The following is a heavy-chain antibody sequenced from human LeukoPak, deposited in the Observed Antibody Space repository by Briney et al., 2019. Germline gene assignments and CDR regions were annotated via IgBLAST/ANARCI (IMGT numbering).Heavy chain of an antibody. CDR2: ISYDGSNK. CDR1: GFTFSSYG. CDR3: AKDEFKAYSSSSISGLGIDY. D-gene: IGHD6-6*01. Sequence: GGSLRLSCAASGFTFSSYGMHWVRQAPGKGLEWVAVISYDGSNKYYADSVKGRFTISRDNSKNTLYLQMNSLRAEDTAVYYCAKDEFKAYSSSSISGLGIDYWGQGTLVTVSS. J-gene: IGHJ4*02. V-gene: IGHV3-30*18.